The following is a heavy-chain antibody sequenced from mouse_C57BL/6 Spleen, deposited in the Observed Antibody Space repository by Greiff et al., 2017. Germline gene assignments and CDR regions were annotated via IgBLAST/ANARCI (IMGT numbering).Heavy chain of an antibody. CDR1: GYTFTDYE. D-gene: IGHD1-1*01. Sequence: QVQLQQSGAELVRPGASVTLSCKASGYTFTDYEMHWVKQTPVHGLEWIGAIDPETGGTAYNQKFKGKAILTADKSSSTAYMELRSLTSEDSAVYYCTRSGNYYGSSYGYFDVWGTGTTVTVSS. V-gene: IGHV1-15*01. CDR2: IDPETGGT. CDR3: TRSGNYYGSSYGYFDV. J-gene: IGHJ1*03.